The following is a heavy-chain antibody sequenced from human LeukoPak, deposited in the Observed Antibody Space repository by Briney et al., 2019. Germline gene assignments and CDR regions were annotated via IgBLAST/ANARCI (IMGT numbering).Heavy chain of an antibody. Sequence: SETLSLTCTVSGGSISSYYWSWIRQPAGKGLEWIGRIYTSGSTNYNPSLKSRVTMSVDTSKNQFSMKLSSVPAEDTAVYYCAVRLLWFGKLDYWGQGTLVTVSS. D-gene: IGHD3-10*01. CDR2: IYTSGST. V-gene: IGHV4-4*07. CDR3: AVRLLWFGKLDY. J-gene: IGHJ4*02. CDR1: GGSISSYY.